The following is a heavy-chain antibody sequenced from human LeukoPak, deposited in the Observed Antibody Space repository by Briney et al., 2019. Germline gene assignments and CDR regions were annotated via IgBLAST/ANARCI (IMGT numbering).Heavy chain of an antibody. V-gene: IGHV3-21*01. CDR2: ISNTNSYI. J-gene: IGHJ3*02. Sequence: SGGSLRLSCAASGFTFSSYSMNWVRQAPGKGLEWVSCISNTNSYIYYADSVKGRFTISRDNAKNSLYLQMNSLRAEDTAVYYCARDAFDIWGQGTMVTVSS. CDR3: ARDAFDI. CDR1: GFTFSSYS.